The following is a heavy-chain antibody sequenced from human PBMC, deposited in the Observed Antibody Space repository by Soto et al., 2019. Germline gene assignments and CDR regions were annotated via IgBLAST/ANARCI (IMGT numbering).Heavy chain of an antibody. V-gene: IGHV3-30*18. D-gene: IGHD5-18*01. Sequence: GGSLRLSCAASGFSFSSYGLHWVRQAPGKGLEWAAIISYDGSKKYYADSVKGRFTISRDNSKNTLYLQMNSLRPEDTAVYYCAKDLGGYTYMDYSYGMGVWGQGTTVTVSS. CDR3: AKDLGGYTYMDYSYGMGV. CDR1: GFSFSSYG. J-gene: IGHJ6*02. CDR2: ISYDGSKK.